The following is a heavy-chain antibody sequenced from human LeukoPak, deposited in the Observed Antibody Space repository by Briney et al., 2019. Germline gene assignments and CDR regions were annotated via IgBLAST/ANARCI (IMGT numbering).Heavy chain of an antibody. J-gene: IGHJ5*02. D-gene: IGHD4-23*01. CDR2: INPSGGST. CDR1: GYTFTSYY. V-gene: IGHV1-46*01. CDR3: ARGRTVVRGENWFDP. Sequence: ASVKVSCKASGYTFTSYYMHWVRQAPGQGLEWMGIINPSGGSTSYAQKFQGRVTMTRDMSTSTVYMELSSLRSEDTAVYYCARGRTVVRGENWFDPWGQGTLVTVSS.